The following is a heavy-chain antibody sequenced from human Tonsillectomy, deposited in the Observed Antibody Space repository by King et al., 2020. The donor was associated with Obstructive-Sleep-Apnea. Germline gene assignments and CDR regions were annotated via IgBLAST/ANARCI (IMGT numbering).Heavy chain of an antibody. CDR1: GGAFSGYY. D-gene: IGHD3-10*01. Sequence: VQLPQWGAGLLKPSETLSLTCAVYGGAFSGYYWSWIRQPPGKGLEWIGEINHSGSTNYNPSLKSRVTISVDTSKNQFSLKTSYVTGADTAVYYCARRTPRITMVRGVRNYFDYWGQGTLVTVSS. CDR2: INHSGST. CDR3: ARRTPRITMVRGVRNYFDY. V-gene: IGHV4-34*01. J-gene: IGHJ4*02.